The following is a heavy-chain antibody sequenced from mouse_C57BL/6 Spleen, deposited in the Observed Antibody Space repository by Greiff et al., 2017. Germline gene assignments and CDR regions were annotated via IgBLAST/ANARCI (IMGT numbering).Heavy chain of an antibody. CDR2: IYPGNRDT. CDR3: ARDADEAWFAY. Sequence: EVQLQQSGTVLARPGASVKMSCKTSGYTFTSYWMHWVKQRPGQGLEWIGAIYPGNRDTSYNQKFKGKATLTAVKSSSTAYMELSSLTNEDSAVYYCARDADEAWFAYWGQGTLVTVSA. J-gene: IGHJ3*01. V-gene: IGHV1-5*01. CDR1: GYTFTSYW.